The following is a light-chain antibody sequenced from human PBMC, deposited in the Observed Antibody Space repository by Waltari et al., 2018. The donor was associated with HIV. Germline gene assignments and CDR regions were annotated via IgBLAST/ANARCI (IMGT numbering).Light chain of an antibody. CDR1: SIDTKN. CDR3: QVWDTNTNWV. J-gene: IGLJ3*02. Sequence: SYELTQPPSVSVALGRTARITCGGDSIDTKNVHWYQQRPGQAPLLVIYRDTKRPSGIPERFSGSNSGNTATLFIPRARGVDEGDYYGQVWDTNTNWVFGGGTHLTV. V-gene: IGLV3-9*01. CDR2: RDT.